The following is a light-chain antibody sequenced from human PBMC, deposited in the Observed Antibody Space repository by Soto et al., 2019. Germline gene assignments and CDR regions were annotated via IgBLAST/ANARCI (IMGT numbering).Light chain of an antibody. J-gene: IGKJ1*01. CDR1: QSISDN. V-gene: IGKV3-15*01. CDR3: QQYDNWPWT. CDR2: GAS. Sequence: EIVMTQSPATLSVSTGGRATLSCRASQSISDNLAWYQQKPGQAPRLLIHGASTRATGFPARFSGSGSGTDFTLTISSLQSEDSAVYYCQQYDNWPWTFGQGTKVDIK.